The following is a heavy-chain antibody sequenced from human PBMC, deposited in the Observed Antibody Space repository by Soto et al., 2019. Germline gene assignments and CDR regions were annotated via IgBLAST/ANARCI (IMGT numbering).Heavy chain of an antibody. CDR2: IYHSGST. CDR3: ARLLSTSWFDP. V-gene: IGHV4-30-2*01. Sequence: SETLSLTCAVSGGSISSGGYSWSWIRQPPGKGLEWIGYIYHSGSTYYNPSLKSRVTISVDRSKNQFSLKLSSVTAADTAVYYCARLLSTSWFDPWGQGLLVTVAS. D-gene: IGHD3-16*01. J-gene: IGHJ5*02. CDR1: GGSISSGGYS.